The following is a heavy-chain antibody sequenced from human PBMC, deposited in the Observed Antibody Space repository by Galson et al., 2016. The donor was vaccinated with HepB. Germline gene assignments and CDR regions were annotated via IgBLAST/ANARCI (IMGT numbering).Heavy chain of an antibody. J-gene: IGHJ4*02. V-gene: IGHV1-18*01. Sequence: SVKVSCKASGYTFTTYGISWVRQAPGQGLEWMGWISAYNGHTNYAQKLQGRVTMTTDTSTSTAYMELRSLRSDDTAVYYCARTRLRPRPLVVIHPGDYWGQGTLVSVSS. CDR3: ARTRLRPRPLVVIHPGDY. D-gene: IGHD3-22*01. CDR1: GYTFTTYG. CDR2: ISAYNGHT.